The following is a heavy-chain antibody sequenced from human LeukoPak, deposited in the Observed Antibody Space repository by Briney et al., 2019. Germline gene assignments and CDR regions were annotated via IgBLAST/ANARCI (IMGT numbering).Heavy chain of an antibody. V-gene: IGHV4-59*08. CDR3: ARRWFGEQEGDY. J-gene: IGHJ4*02. Sequence: SETLSLTCTVSGGSISSYYWSWIRQPPGKGLEWIGYIYYSGSTNYNPSLKSRVTISVDTSKNQFSLKLSSVTAADTAVYYCARRWFGEQEGDYWGQGTLVTVSS. CDR1: GGSISSYY. CDR2: IYYSGST. D-gene: IGHD3-10*01.